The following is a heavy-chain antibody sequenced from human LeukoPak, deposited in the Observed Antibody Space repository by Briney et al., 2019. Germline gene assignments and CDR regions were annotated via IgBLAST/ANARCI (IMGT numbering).Heavy chain of an antibody. CDR3: AKSQAIRFLEWVFAPH. Sequence: PGGSLRLSCAASGFTFSNYAMSWVRQAPGKGLEWVSAISGSSINTYYVDSAKGRFTISRDNSKNTLYLQMNSLRVDDTAVYYCAKSQAIRFLEWVFAPHGGQGTLVTVSS. CDR1: GFTFSNYA. CDR2: ISGSSINT. J-gene: IGHJ4*02. D-gene: IGHD3-3*01. V-gene: IGHV3-23*01.